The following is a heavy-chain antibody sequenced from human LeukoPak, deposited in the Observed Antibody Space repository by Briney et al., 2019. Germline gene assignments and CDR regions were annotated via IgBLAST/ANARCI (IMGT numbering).Heavy chain of an antibody. CDR1: GFTFTNYG. D-gene: IGHD3-16*01. Sequence: GGSLRLSCAASGFTFTNYGMSWVRQAPGKGLEWVSAISGSGGSTYYADSVKGRFTISRDNSKNTLYLQMNSLRAEDAAVYYCAKDGAVKSGKPLDYWGQGTLVTVSS. CDR2: ISGSGGST. V-gene: IGHV3-23*01. J-gene: IGHJ4*02. CDR3: AKDGAVKSGKPLDY.